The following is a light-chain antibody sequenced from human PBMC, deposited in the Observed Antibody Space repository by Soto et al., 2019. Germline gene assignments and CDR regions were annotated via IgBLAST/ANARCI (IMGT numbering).Light chain of an antibody. CDR1: QSVSSN. V-gene: IGKV3-15*01. CDR2: SAS. J-gene: IGKJ2*01. Sequence: EIVMTQSPATLSVSPGERATLSCRASQSVSSNLAWYQQKPGQAPRLLIYSASIRTTGIPARFSGRGSGTEFTLTISSLQSEDCAVYYCQQCNDWPHTFGQGTKLEIK. CDR3: QQCNDWPHT.